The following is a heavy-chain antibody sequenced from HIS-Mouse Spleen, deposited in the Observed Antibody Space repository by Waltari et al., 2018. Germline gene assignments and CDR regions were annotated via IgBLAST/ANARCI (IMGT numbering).Heavy chain of an antibody. J-gene: IGHJ4*02. Sequence: QVQLQQWGAGLLKPSETLSLTCAVYGGSFSGYYWSWIRQPPGKGLGWIGEINHSGSTNYNPSLKSRVTISVDTSKNQFSLKLSSVTAADTAVYYCARGVIRGSSSDYFDYWGQGTLVTVSS. D-gene: IGHD6-6*01. CDR3: ARGVIRGSSSDYFDY. CDR2: INHSGST. CDR1: GGSFSGYY. V-gene: IGHV4-34*01.